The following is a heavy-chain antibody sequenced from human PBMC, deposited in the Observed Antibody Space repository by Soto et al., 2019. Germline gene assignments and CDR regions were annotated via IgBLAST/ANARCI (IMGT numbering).Heavy chain of an antibody. V-gene: IGHV1-69*13. CDR3: ARDARRYYDSSGYHPQYYYYYGMDV. J-gene: IGHJ6*02. D-gene: IGHD3-22*01. CDR2: IIPIFGTA. Sequence: ASVKVSCEASGGTFSSYAISWVRQAPGQGLEWMGGIIPIFGTANYAQKFQGRVTITADESTSTAYMELSSLRSEDTAVYYCARDARRYYDSSGYHPQYYYYYGMDVWGQGTTVTVSS. CDR1: GGTFSSYA.